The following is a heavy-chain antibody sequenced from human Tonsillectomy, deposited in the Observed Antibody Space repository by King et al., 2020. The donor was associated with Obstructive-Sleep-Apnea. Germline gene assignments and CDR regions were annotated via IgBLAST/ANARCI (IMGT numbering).Heavy chain of an antibody. CDR3: AREIYYFGY. Sequence: QLQESGPGLVKPSETLSLTCTVSGGSIRSDSYFWAWIRQPPGKGLEWIGTIHYSGSTYYNPSLRSRVTISLGTSKNHFPLKPTPVTAADTAVYYCAREIYYFGYWGPGTRVTVSS. J-gene: IGHJ4*02. CDR1: GGSIRSDSYF. V-gene: IGHV4-39*06. D-gene: IGHD2/OR15-2a*01. CDR2: IHYSGST.